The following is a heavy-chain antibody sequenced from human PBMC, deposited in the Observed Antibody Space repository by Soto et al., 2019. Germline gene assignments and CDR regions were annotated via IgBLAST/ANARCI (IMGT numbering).Heavy chain of an antibody. CDR2: IIPIFGTA. J-gene: IGHJ6*02. CDR1: GGTFSSYA. Sequence: QVQLVQSGAEVKKPGSSVKVSCKASGGTFSSYAISWVRQAPGQGLEWMGGIIPIFGTADYALKFQGRVTITADESPSTAYGELSSMRSEDTAVYYCAKTPENYYYGMDVWGQGTTVTVSS. V-gene: IGHV1-69*12. CDR3: AKTPENYYYGMDV.